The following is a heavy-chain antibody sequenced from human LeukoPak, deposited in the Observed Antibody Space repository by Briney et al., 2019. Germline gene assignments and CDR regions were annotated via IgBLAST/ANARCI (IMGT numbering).Heavy chain of an antibody. CDR3: ARRRYYYGSGSYYNFDY. V-gene: IGHV5-51*01. J-gene: IGHJ4*02. CDR1: GYSFTSYW. Sequence: GESLKISCKGSGYSFTSYWTGWVRQMPGKGLEWMGIIYPGDSDTRYSPSFQGQVTISADKSISTAYLQWSSLKASDTAMYYCARRRYYYGSGSYYNFDYWGQGTLVTVSS. CDR2: IYPGDSDT. D-gene: IGHD3-10*01.